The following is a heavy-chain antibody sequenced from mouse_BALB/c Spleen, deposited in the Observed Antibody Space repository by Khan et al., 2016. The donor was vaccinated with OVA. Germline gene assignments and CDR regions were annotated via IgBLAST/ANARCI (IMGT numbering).Heavy chain of an antibody. CDR3: VREDYGHWYFDV. D-gene: IGHD1-1*02. V-gene: IGHV5-17*02. CDR1: GFTFSSFG. CDR2: ISSGSNTI. J-gene: IGHJ1*01. Sequence: EVELVESGGGLVQPGGSRKLSCAASGFTFSSFGMHWVRQSPEKGLGWVAYISSGSNTIHYADTVKGRFTISRDNPKNTLFLQMTSLRYEDTAMYYCVREDYGHWYFDVWGAGTTVTVSS.